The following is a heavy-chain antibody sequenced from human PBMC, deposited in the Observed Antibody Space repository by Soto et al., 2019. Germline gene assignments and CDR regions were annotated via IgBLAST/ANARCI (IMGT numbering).Heavy chain of an antibody. CDR3: ARVTPRPPPRGFDY. CDR2: IYYSGST. Sequence: PSETLSLTCTVSGGSISSYYWSWIRQPPGKGLEWIGYIYYSGSTNYNPSLKSRVTISVDTSKNQFSLKLSSVTAADTAVYYCARVTPRPPPRGFDYWGQGTLVTV. V-gene: IGHV4-59*01. J-gene: IGHJ4*02. CDR1: GGSISSYY. D-gene: IGHD2-15*01.